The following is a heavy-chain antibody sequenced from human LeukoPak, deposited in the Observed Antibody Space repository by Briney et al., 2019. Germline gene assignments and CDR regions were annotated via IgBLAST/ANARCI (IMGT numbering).Heavy chain of an antibody. J-gene: IGHJ6*03. CDR2: IYYSGST. CDR1: GGSISSYY. Sequence: PSEXLSXXCTVSGGSISSYYWXWLRQPPGKGLEXIGYIYYSGSTNYNPSLTSRGTISVDTSKNHFSLKLSSVTAADTAMYYCARDSGDGRYYYMDVWGKGTTVTVSS. V-gene: IGHV4-59*01. CDR3: ARDSGDGRYYYMDV. D-gene: IGHD4-17*01.